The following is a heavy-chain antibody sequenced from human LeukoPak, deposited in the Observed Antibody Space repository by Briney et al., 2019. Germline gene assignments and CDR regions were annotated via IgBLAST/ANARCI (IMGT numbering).Heavy chain of an antibody. J-gene: IGHJ6*02. V-gene: IGHV5-51*01. CDR2: IYPGDSDT. Sequence: GESLKISCKGSGYSFTSYWIGWVRQMPGKGLEWMGIIYPGDSDTRYSPSSQGQVTISADKSISTAYLQWSSLKASDTAMYYCARGDSSGYPNRWLYYGMDVWGQGTTVTVSS. CDR1: GYSFTSYW. D-gene: IGHD3-22*01. CDR3: ARGDSSGYPNRWLYYGMDV.